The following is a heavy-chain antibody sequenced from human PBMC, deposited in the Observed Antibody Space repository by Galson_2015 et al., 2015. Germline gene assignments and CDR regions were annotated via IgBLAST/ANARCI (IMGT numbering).Heavy chain of an antibody. CDR3: AATGGYDPAGFDL. J-gene: IGHJ3*01. V-gene: IGHV1-58*01. Sequence: SVKVSCKASGFTFSTSAVHWVRQAREQRLEWLGWIVVASGTTNFAQNFQEKITLTRDVSTGTAYMELSSLGSEDTAVYYCAATGGYDPAGFDLWGQGTMVTVSS. CDR1: GFTFSTSA. CDR2: IVVASGTT. D-gene: IGHD2-8*02.